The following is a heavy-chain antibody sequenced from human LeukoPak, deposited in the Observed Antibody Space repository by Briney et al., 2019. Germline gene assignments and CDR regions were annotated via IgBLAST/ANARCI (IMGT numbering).Heavy chain of an antibody. CDR2: ISGSGGST. CDR3: AKDRNYYDSSGHNDY. CDR1: GFTFSSYA. J-gene: IGHJ4*02. V-gene: IGHV3-23*01. D-gene: IGHD3-22*01. Sequence: PGGSLRLSCAASGFTFSSYAMSWVRQAPGKGLEWVSAISGSGGSTYYADSVKGRFTISRDNSKNTLYLQMNSLRAEDTAVYYCAKDRNYYDSSGHNDYWGQGTLVTVSS.